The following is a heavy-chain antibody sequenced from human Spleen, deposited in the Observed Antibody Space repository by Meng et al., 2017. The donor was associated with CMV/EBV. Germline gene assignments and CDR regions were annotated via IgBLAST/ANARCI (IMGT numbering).Heavy chain of an antibody. V-gene: IGHV1-18*01. CDR1: GSTFISHG. CDR3: VTDAFDI. CDR2: ITTYNGNT. J-gene: IGHJ3*02. Sequence: ASVKVSCKVYGSTFISHGISWVRQAPGQGLEWMGWITTYNGNTNYAQKLQGRVTMTTDTSTSTAYMELRSLRPDDTAVYYCVTDAFDIWGQGTMVTVSS.